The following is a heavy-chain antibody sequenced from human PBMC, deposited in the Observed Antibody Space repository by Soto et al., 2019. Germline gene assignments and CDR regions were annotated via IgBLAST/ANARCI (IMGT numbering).Heavy chain of an antibody. CDR1: GASISNSFYY. CDR2: IHYSGST. CDR3: ARLKVVTETLFQH. Sequence: SETLSLTCTVSGASISNSFYYWGWIRQPPGKGLEWIGSIHYSGSTYYNPSLNSRVTISVDTSKNQFSLKVSPVTAADTAVYYCARLKVVTETLFQHWGQGTLVTVSS. V-gene: IGHV4-39*01. D-gene: IGHD3-22*01. J-gene: IGHJ1*01.